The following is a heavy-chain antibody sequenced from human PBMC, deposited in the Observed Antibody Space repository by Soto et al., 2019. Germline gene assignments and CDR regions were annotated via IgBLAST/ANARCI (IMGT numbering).Heavy chain of an antibody. CDR3: ARVPVVMTAIQGAYFDY. V-gene: IGHV3-72*01. D-gene: IGHD2-21*02. J-gene: IGHJ4*02. Sequence: GGSLRLSCAASGVAFSDHYMDWARQAPGKGLEWVGRSRNKLNSYITEYAASVKGRFTISRDDSKNSLYLQMKSLISADTAVYYCARVPVVMTAIQGAYFDYWGQGTLVTVSS. CDR2: SRNKLNSYIT. CDR1: GVAFSDHY.